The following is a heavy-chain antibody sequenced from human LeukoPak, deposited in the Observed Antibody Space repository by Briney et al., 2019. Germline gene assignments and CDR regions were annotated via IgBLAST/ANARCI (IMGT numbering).Heavy chain of an antibody. CDR1: GFTFSSYA. V-gene: IGHV3-30-3*01. J-gene: IGHJ6*02. Sequence: GRSLRLSCAASGFTFSSYAMHWVRQAPGKGLEWVAVISYDGSNKYYADSVKGRFTISRDNSKNTLYLQMNSLRAEDTAVYYCARDPNPIAAAGYYYYGMDVWGQGTTVTVSS. CDR2: ISYDGSNK. D-gene: IGHD6-13*01. CDR3: ARDPNPIAAAGYYYYGMDV.